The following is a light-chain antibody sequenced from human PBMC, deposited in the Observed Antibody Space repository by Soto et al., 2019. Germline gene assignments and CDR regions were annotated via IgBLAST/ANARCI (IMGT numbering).Light chain of an antibody. CDR3: QQFGSSRWT. Sequence: EIVLTQSPGTLSLSPGERATLSCRASQSVNSGYLAWYQRKPGQAPRLLIYGTSRRATGIPDRFSGSGSGTDFTLTISRLEPEDFAVYYCQQFGSSRWTFGQGTKVEIK. CDR1: QSVNSGY. CDR2: GTS. V-gene: IGKV3-20*01. J-gene: IGKJ1*01.